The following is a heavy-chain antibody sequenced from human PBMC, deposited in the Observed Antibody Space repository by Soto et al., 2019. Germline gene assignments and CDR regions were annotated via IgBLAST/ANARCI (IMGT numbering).Heavy chain of an antibody. V-gene: IGHV4-39*01. CDR2: IHYSGST. D-gene: IGHD2-2*01. CDR1: GCSISSSTHY. CDR3: ARTSYQVRAVVDWFDP. J-gene: IGHJ5*02. Sequence: PSETLSLTCTFSGCSISSSTHYLGWIRQPPGKGLEWIGTIHYSGSTYYDPSLKSRVTISVDTARNQFSLKLSSVTAADTAVYYCARTSYQVRAVVDWFDPWGQGTLVPVSS.